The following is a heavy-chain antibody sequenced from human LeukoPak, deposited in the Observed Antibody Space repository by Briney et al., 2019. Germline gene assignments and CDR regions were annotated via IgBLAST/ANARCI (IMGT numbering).Heavy chain of an antibody. V-gene: IGHV3-48*03. Sequence: PGGSLRLSCAASGFTFSSYEMNWVRQAPGKGLEWVSYISSSGSTIYYADSVKGRFTISRDNAKNSLYLQMNSLRAEDTAVYYCARDPPYPTDSSGYNTDYWGQGTLVTVSS. CDR2: ISSSGSTI. CDR1: GFTFSSYE. J-gene: IGHJ4*02. D-gene: IGHD3-22*01. CDR3: ARDPPYPTDSSGYNTDY.